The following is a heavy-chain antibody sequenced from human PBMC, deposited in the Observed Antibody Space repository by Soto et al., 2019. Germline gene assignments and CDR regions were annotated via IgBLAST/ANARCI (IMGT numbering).Heavy chain of an antibody. J-gene: IGHJ3*02. D-gene: IGHD3-9*01. Sequence: PSETLSLTCAVYGGSFSGYYWSWIRQPPGKGLEWIGEINHSGSTNYNPSLKSRVTISVDTSKNQFSLKLSSVTAADTAVYYCARGWRASPYYDILTGYYRDAFDIWGQGTMVT. CDR2: INHSGST. CDR3: ARGWRASPYYDILTGYYRDAFDI. V-gene: IGHV4-34*01. CDR1: GGSFSGYY.